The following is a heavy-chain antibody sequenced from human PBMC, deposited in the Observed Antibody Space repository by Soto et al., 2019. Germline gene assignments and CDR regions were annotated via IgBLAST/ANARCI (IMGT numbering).Heavy chain of an antibody. CDR1: GGTFSSYA. D-gene: IGHD5-18*01. Sequence: QVQLVQSGAAVKKPGSSLKVSCKASGGTFSSYAISWVRPAPGQGLEGMGGIIPIFGTANYAQKFQGRVTITADESTSTAYMELGSLRSEDTALYYYWGGDTAMVGWFDPWGQGTLVTVSS. V-gene: IGHV1-69*01. CDR2: IIPIFGTA. J-gene: IGHJ5*02. CDR3: WGGDTAMVGWFDP.